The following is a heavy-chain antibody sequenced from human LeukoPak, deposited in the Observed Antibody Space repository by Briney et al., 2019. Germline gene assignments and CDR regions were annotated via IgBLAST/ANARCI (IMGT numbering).Heavy chain of an antibody. Sequence: SVKVSCKASGGTFSSYAISWVRQAPGQGLGWMGGIIPIFGTANYAQKFQGRVTITADESTSTAYMELSSLRSEDTAVYYCARDIVVVPAAYYYYGMDVWGQGTTVTVSS. J-gene: IGHJ6*02. CDR1: GGTFSSYA. CDR3: ARDIVVVPAAYYYYGMDV. CDR2: IIPIFGTA. D-gene: IGHD2-2*01. V-gene: IGHV1-69*13.